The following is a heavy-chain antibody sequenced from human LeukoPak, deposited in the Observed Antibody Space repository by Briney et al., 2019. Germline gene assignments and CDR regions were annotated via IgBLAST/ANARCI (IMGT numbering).Heavy chain of an antibody. CDR2: IYYSGST. V-gene: IGHV4-59*01. J-gene: IGHJ5*02. CDR1: GGSLTGYY. Sequence: PSETLSLTCAASGGSLTGYYWSWIRQPPGKGLEWIGYIYYSGSTNYNPSLKSRVTISVDASKNQYSLRLSYVTAADTAVYYCARHRYYYDSSGYYYQPWGQGTLVTVSS. D-gene: IGHD3-22*01. CDR3: ARHRYYYDSSGYYYQP.